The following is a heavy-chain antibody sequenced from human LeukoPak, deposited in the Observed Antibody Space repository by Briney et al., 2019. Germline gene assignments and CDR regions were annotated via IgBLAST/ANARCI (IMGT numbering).Heavy chain of an antibody. CDR3: ARQGSSSWYGSNLGYYYGMDV. CDR2: IYYSGST. CDR1: GGSISSSGFY. V-gene: IGHV4-39*01. J-gene: IGHJ6*02. Sequence: SETLSLTCTVSGGSISSSGFYWGWIRQPPGKGLEWIGSIYYSGSTYYNPSLKSRVTISVDTSKDQFSLKLTSVTAADTAVYYCARQGSSSWYGSNLGYYYGMDVWSQGTTVTVSS. D-gene: IGHD6-13*01.